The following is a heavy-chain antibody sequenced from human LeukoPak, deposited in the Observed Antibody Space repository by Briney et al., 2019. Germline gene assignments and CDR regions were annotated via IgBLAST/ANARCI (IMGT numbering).Heavy chain of an antibody. Sequence: PGGSLRLSCAASGFSFSSDELNWVRQAPGKGLEWLSYISTRGRTTYYADSVKGRFTISRDNAKNSLYLQMSSLRAEDTAVYYCARDRTMVRGLANYFYGMDVWGQGTTVIVSS. D-gene: IGHD3-10*01. CDR3: ARDRTMVRGLANYFYGMDV. CDR2: ISTRGRTT. CDR1: GFSFSSDE. J-gene: IGHJ6*02. V-gene: IGHV3-48*03.